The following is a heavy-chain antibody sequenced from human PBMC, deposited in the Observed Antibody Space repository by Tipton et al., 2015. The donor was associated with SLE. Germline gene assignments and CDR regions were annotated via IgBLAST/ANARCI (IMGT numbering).Heavy chain of an antibody. D-gene: IGHD4-17*01. Sequence: TLSLTCTVSGGSLSSGSHYWSWIRKPPGKGLEWIGYIYYSGSTNYHPSLKSRVTISVDTSKNQFSLKLSSVTAADTAVYYCAREGYGDYGMRAFDIWGQGTMVTVSS. CDR1: GGSLSSGSHY. V-gene: IGHV4-61*01. CDR3: AREGYGDYGMRAFDI. J-gene: IGHJ3*02. CDR2: IYYSGST.